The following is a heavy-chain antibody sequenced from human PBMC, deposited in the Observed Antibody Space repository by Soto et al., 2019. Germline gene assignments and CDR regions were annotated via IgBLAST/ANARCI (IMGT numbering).Heavy chain of an antibody. CDR1: GGSISSSSYY. Sequence: QLQLQESGPGLVKPSETLSLTCTVSGGSISSSSYYWGWIRQPPGKGLEWIGSIYYSGSTYYNPSLKSRVTISVDPSKNQFSLKLSSVTAADTAVYYCASYSGYDFPFYGMDVWGQGTTVTVSS. D-gene: IGHD5-12*01. CDR3: ASYSGYDFPFYGMDV. J-gene: IGHJ6*02. V-gene: IGHV4-39*01. CDR2: IYYSGST.